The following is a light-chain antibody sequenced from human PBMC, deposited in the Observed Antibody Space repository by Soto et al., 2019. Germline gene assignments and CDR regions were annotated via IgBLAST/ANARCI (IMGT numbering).Light chain of an antibody. CDR3: QQYNNWPPYT. CDR1: QRVSRN. CDR2: GAS. Sequence: EIVMTQSPATLSVSPGXRATLSCRASQRVSRNLAWYQQKPGQAPRLLIYGASTRATGIPARFSGSGSETEFTLTISSLQSEDFAVYYCQQYNNWPPYTFGQGTKV. V-gene: IGKV3-15*01. J-gene: IGKJ2*01.